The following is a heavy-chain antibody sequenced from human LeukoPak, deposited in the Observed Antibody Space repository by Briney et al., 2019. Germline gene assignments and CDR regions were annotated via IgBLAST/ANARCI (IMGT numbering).Heavy chain of an antibody. CDR2: IYSGGST. Sequence: GGSLRLSCVDSGFSVGPYYLSWVRQAPGRGLEWVSVIYSGGSTYFADSVKGRFTISRDISKNTVYLQMNSLRVEDTAVYYCARGLGTNYGGYCSGGSCPFYWGQGTLVTVSS. CDR3: ARGLGTNYGGYCSGGSCPFY. J-gene: IGHJ4*02. V-gene: IGHV3-66*01. D-gene: IGHD2-15*01. CDR1: GFSVGPYY.